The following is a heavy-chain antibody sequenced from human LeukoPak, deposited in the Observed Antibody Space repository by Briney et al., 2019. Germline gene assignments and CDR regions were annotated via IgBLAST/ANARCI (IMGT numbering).Heavy chain of an antibody. V-gene: IGHV1-69*05. CDR2: IIPIFGTA. CDR1: GGTFSSYA. J-gene: IGHJ4*02. D-gene: IGHD3-22*01. Sequence: ASVKVSCKASGGTFSSYAISWVRQAPGQGLEWMGGIIPIFGTANYAQKFQGRVTITTDESTGTAYMELSSLRSEDTAVYYCARGDSSGYSLGYFDYWGQGTLVTVSS. CDR3: ARGDSSGYSLGYFDY.